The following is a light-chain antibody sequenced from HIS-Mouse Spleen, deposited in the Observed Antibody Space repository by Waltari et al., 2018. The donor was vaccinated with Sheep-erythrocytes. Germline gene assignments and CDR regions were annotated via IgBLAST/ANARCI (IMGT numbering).Light chain of an antibody. CDR2: EVS. J-gene: IGLJ3*02. CDR1: SSDVGGYNY. CDR3: SSYAGSNNWV. Sequence: QSALTRPPSASGSPGQSVTISCTGTSSDVGGYNYVSWYQQHPGKAPNLVIYEVSKRPSGVPDRFSGSKSGNTTSLTVSGLQAEDEADYYCSSYAGSNNWVFGGGTKLTVL. V-gene: IGLV2-8*01.